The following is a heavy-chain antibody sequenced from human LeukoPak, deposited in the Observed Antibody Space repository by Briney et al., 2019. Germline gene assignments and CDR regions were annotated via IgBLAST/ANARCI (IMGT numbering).Heavy chain of an antibody. CDR1: GFTFSSYW. CDR3: ARDPIGESGGLTDEYFHE. CDR2: IKEEGSEK. Sequence: GGSLRLSCAASGFTFSSYWMSSVRQAPGKGREWVANIKEEGSEKHYVESVKGRFTISRANAKNSLYLQMTSLRAEDTAVYYCARDPIGESGGLTDEYFHEWGQGTPVTVSS. J-gene: IGHJ1*01. V-gene: IGHV3-7*01. D-gene: IGHD6-19*01.